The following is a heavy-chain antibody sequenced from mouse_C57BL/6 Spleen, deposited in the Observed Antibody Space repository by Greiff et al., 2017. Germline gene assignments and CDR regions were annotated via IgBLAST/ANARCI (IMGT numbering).Heavy chain of an antibody. J-gene: IGHJ4*01. Sequence: QVQLQQPGAELVKPGASVKLSCKASGYTFTSYWMHWVKQRPGQGLEWIGMIHPNSGSTNYNEKFKSKATLTVDKSSSTAYMQLSSLTSEDSAVYYCAREVDSSGPGAMDYWGQGTSVTVSS. V-gene: IGHV1-64*01. D-gene: IGHD3-2*02. CDR1: GYTFTSYW. CDR2: IHPNSGST. CDR3: AREVDSSGPGAMDY.